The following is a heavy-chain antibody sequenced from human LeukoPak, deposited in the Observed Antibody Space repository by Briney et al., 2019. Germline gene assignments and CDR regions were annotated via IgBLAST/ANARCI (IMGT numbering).Heavy chain of an antibody. CDR3: ARHPHYVWFGPDAFDI. CDR1: GGSISSYY. D-gene: IGHD3-10*01. CDR2: IYYSGST. Sequence: SETLSLTCTVSGGSISSYYWSWIRQPPGKGLEWIGYIYYSGSTNYNPSLKSRVPISVAPSTNQFSLKLSSVTAADTAVYYCARHPHYVWFGPDAFDIWGQGTMVTVSS. V-gene: IGHV4-59*08. J-gene: IGHJ3*02.